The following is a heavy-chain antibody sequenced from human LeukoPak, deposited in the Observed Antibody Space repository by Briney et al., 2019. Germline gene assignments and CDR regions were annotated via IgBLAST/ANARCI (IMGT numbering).Heavy chain of an antibody. CDR3: VADGYSSPFDF. CDR1: GFTFISYS. J-gene: IGHJ4*02. Sequence: GGSLRLSCAASGFTFISYSMNWVRKAPGRGREWVSSVSGSSNYIYYADSVKGRFTISRDNAKNSLYLQLNSLRAEDTAVYYCVADGYSSPFDFWGQGTLVTVSS. CDR2: VSGSSNYI. D-gene: IGHD5-24*01. V-gene: IGHV3-21*01.